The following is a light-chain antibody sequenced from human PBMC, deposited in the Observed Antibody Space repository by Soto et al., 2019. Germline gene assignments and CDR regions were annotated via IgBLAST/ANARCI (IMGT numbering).Light chain of an antibody. Sequence: EIVLTQSPGTLSLSPGERATLSCRASQSVTSSYLAWYQQKPGQAPRRLIYGAGNRATGIPDRFSGSGSETDFTLTISRLEPEDFAVYYCQQYGTSPLTFGGGTKVDIK. V-gene: IGKV3-20*01. J-gene: IGKJ4*01. CDR2: GAG. CDR3: QQYGTSPLT. CDR1: QSVTSSY.